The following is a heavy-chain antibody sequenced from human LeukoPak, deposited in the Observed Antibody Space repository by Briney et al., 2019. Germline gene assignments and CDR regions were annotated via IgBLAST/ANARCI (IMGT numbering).Heavy chain of an antibody. CDR2: INHSGST. D-gene: IGHD3-22*01. CDR3: ARRVSDPLKVDY. J-gene: IGHJ4*02. V-gene: IGHV4-34*01. CDR1: GGSFSGYY. Sequence: SETLSLTCAVYGGSFSGYYWSWIRQPPGKGLEWIGEINHSGSTNYNPSLKSRITISVDTSKNQFSLKLSSVTAADTAVYYCARRVSDPLKVDYWGQGTLVTVSS.